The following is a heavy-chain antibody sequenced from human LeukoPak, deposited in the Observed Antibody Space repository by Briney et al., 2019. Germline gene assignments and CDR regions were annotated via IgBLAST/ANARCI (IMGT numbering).Heavy chain of an antibody. CDR2: IIPIFGTA. CDR3: ASADCSSTSCYVDYYYGMDV. V-gene: IGHV1-69*01. Sequence: GASVKVSCKASGGTFSSYAISWVRQAPGQGLEWMGGIIPIFGTANYAQKFQGRVTITADESTSTAYMELSSLRSEDTAVYYCASADCSSTSCYVDYYYGMDVWGQGTTVTVSS. J-gene: IGHJ6*02. CDR1: GGTFSSYA. D-gene: IGHD2-2*01.